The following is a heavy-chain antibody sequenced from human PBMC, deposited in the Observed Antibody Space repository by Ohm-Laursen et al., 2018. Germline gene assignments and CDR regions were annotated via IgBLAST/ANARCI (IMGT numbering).Heavy chain of an antibody. CDR2: IYHSGST. CDR1: GYSISSGYF. V-gene: IGHV4-38-2*01. Sequence: SDTLSLICAFSGYSISSGYFWGWIRQPPGKGLEWIGPIYHSGSTYYNPSLKSRITISVDTSKNQFSLKLSSVTAADTALYYCARGLWWCDPWGQGTLVTVSS. J-gene: IGHJ5*02. CDR3: ARGLWWCDP.